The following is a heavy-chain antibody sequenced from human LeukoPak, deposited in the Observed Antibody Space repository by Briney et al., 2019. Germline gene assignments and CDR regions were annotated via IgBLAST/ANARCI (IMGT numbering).Heavy chain of an antibody. V-gene: IGHV4-34*01. D-gene: IGHD3-22*01. CDR1: GGSFSGYY. J-gene: IGHJ4*02. CDR3: ARVPYYDSSGSWYYFDY. CDR2: INHSGST. Sequence: SETLSLTCAVYGGSFSGYYWSWIRQPPGKGLEWIGEINHSGSTNYNPSLKSRVTISVDTSKNQFSLKLRSVTAADTAVYYCARVPYYDSSGSWYYFDYWGQGTLVTVSS.